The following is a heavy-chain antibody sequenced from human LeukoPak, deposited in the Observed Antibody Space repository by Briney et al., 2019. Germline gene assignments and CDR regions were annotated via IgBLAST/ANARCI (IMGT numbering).Heavy chain of an antibody. CDR2: ISSSGSTI. CDR1: GFAFSDYY. CDR3: ARGPLVRGDLYYYYGMDV. Sequence: GGSLRLSCAASGFAFSDYYMSWIRQAPGKGLEWVSYISSSGSTIYYADSVKGRFTISRDNAKNSLYLQMNSLRAEDTAVYYCARGPLVRGDLYYYYGMDVWGQGTTVTVSS. V-gene: IGHV3-11*01. J-gene: IGHJ6*02. D-gene: IGHD3-10*01.